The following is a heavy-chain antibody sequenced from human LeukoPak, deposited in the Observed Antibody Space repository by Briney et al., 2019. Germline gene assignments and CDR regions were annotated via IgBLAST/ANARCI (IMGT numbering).Heavy chain of an antibody. CDR2: IYYSGST. Sequence: SETLSLTCTVSGGSISSGDYYWSWIRQHPGKGLEWIGYIYYSGSTYYNPSLKSRVTISVDTSKNQFSLKLSSVTAADTAVYYCARTGGGPARPDVDYWGQGTLVTVSS. CDR1: GGSISSGDYY. CDR3: ARTGGGPARPDVDY. V-gene: IGHV4-31*03. D-gene: IGHD6-6*01. J-gene: IGHJ4*02.